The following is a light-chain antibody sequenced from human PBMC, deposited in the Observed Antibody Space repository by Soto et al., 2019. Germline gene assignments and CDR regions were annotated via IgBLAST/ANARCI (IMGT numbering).Light chain of an antibody. CDR2: DAS. J-gene: IGKJ1*01. Sequence: EIVLTQSPGTLSLSPGERATLSCRASQSVNSTFLAWYQQKPGQAPRLLIYDASSRATGIPARFSGSGSGTEFTLTISSMQSEDFAVYYCQQYDNWPRTFGQGTKGDIK. CDR1: QSVNST. V-gene: IGKV3-15*01. CDR3: QQYDNWPRT.